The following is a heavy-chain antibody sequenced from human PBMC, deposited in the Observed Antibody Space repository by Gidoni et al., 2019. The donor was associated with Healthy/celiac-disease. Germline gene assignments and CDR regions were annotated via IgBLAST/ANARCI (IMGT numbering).Heavy chain of an antibody. J-gene: IGHJ4*02. CDR2: IRSKAYGGTT. CDR1: GFTFGDYA. CDR3: TRDKTYYDFWSGSFLDY. D-gene: IGHD3-3*01. Sequence: VQLVPSGGGLVRPGRSLRLSCTASGFTFGDYAMRWFRQAPGKGLEWVGFIRSKAYGGTTEYAASVKGRFTISRDDSKSIAYLQMNSLKTEDTAVYYCTRDKTYYDFWSGSFLDYWGQGTLVTVSS. V-gene: IGHV3-49*05.